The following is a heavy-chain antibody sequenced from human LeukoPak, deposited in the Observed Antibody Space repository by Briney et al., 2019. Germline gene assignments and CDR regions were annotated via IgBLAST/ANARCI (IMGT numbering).Heavy chain of an antibody. D-gene: IGHD5-12*01. V-gene: IGHV3-53*01. CDR2: LYSGGTT. CDR3: ASGEYSGYDLAY. CDR1: GFTVSSSY. Sequence: GGSLRLSCAASGFTVSSSYMGWVRRPPGKGLEYVSVLYSGGTTYFADSVKGRFTISRDNSKNTLYLQMNSLRAEDTAVYYCASGEYSGYDLAYWGQGTLVTVSS. J-gene: IGHJ4*02.